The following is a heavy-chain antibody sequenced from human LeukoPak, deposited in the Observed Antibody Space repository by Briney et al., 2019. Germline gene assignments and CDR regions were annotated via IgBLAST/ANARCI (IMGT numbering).Heavy chain of an antibody. V-gene: IGHV4-39*01. J-gene: IGHJ5*02. CDR3: ARIYSIAVAGT. Sequence: KPSETLSLTCTVSGGSISSSSYYWGWLRQPPGKGLEWIGSIYYSGSTYYNPSLKSRVTISVDTSKNQFSLKLSSVTAADTAVYYCARIYSIAVAGTWGQGTLVTVSS. CDR1: GGSISSSSYY. CDR2: IYYSGST. D-gene: IGHD6-19*01.